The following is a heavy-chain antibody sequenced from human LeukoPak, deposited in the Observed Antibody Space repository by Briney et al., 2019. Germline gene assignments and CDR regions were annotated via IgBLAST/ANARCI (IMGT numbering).Heavy chain of an antibody. D-gene: IGHD6-13*01. V-gene: IGHV1-46*01. CDR3: AREDLRIAAPDY. J-gene: IGHJ4*02. Sequence: ASVKVSCKASGYTFTSYYMHWVRQAPGQGLEWMGIINPSGGSTSYAQKFQGRVAMTRDTSTSTVYMELSSLRSEDTAVYYCAREDLRIAAPDYWGQGILVTVSS. CDR1: GYTFTSYY. CDR2: INPSGGST.